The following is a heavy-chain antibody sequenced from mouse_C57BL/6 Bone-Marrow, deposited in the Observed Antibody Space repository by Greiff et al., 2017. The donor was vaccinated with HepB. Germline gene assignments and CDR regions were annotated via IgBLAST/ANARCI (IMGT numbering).Heavy chain of an antibody. Sequence: VQLQQSGPELVKPGASVKISCKASGYSFTGYYMNWVKQSPEKSLEWIGEINPSTGGTTYNQKFKAKATLTVDKSSSTAYMQLKSLTSEDSAVYYCARSWWWDYFDYWGQGTTLTVSS. J-gene: IGHJ2*01. CDR2: INPSTGGT. V-gene: IGHV1-42*01. CDR1: GYSFTGYY. CDR3: ARSWWWDYFDY. D-gene: IGHD1-1*02.